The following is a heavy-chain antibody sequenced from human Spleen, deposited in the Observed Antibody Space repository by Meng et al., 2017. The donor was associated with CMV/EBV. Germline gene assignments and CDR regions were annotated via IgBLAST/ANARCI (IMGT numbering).Heavy chain of an antibody. Sequence: KASGYTFTGYYMHWVRQTPGQGFEWMGWINPITGDTNYTQKFQDRVTVTRDTSINTAYMDLSRLTSDDTAVYYCARGPWNYDYNYFDPWGQGTLVTVSS. J-gene: IGHJ5*02. CDR1: GYTFTGYY. CDR2: INPITGDT. D-gene: IGHD1-7*01. CDR3: ARGPWNYDYNYFDP. V-gene: IGHV1-2*02.